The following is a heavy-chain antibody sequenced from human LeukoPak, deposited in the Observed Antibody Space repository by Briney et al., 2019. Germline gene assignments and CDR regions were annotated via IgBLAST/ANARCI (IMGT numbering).Heavy chain of an antibody. CDR3: ARSRGAIVDY. CDR1: GDSVSSNSAA. J-gene: IGHJ4*02. Sequence: SQTLSLTFAISGDSVSSNSAAWNWIRQSPSRGLEWLGRTYYRSKWNNDYALSVKSRIAVNPDTSKNQFSLQLNSVTPEDTAMYYCARSRGAIVDYWGQGTLVTVPS. CDR2: TYYRSKWNN. V-gene: IGHV6-1*01.